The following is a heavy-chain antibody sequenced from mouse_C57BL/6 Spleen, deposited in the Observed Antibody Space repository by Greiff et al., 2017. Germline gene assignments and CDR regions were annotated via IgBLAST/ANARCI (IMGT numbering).Heavy chain of an antibody. D-gene: IGHD1-1*01. V-gene: IGHV1-63*01. Sequence: QVQLQQSGAELVRPGTSVKMSCKASGYTFTNYWIGWAKQRPGHGLEWIGDIYPGGGYTNYNEKFKGKATLTADKSSSTAYMQFSSLTSEDSAIYYCARRYYGSNFTDWYFDVLGTGTTVTVSS. CDR3: ARRYYGSNFTDWYFDV. CDR2: IYPGGGYT. CDR1: GYTFTNYW. J-gene: IGHJ1*03.